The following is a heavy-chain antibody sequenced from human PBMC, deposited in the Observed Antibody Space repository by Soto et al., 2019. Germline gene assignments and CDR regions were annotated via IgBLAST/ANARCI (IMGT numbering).Heavy chain of an antibody. CDR3: ARDRVESGYPEYFQH. J-gene: IGHJ1*01. CDR2: IYSGGST. V-gene: IGHV3-53*01. Sequence: EVPLVESGGGLIQPGGSLRLSCAASGFTVSSNYMSWVRQAPGKGLEWVSVIYSGGSTYYADSVKGRFTISRDNSKHTLYLQMTSLRAEDTAVYYCARDRVESGYPEYFQHWGQCTLVTVSS. CDR1: GFTVSSNY. D-gene: IGHD3-22*01.